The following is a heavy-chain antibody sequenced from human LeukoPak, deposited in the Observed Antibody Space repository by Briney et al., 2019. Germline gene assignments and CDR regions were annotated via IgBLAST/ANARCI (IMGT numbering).Heavy chain of an antibody. V-gene: IGHV3-23*01. CDR3: AKDRSSTLWYFDY. CDR2: ISGSGGTT. J-gene: IGHJ4*02. CDR1: GFTFSSYA. D-gene: IGHD2-2*01. Sequence: GGSLRLSYAASGFTFSSYAMSWVRQAPGKGLEWVSVISGSGGTTYYADSVQGRFTISRDNSKNTLSLQMNSLRAEDTAIYYCAKDRSSTLWYFDYWGQGAQVTVSS.